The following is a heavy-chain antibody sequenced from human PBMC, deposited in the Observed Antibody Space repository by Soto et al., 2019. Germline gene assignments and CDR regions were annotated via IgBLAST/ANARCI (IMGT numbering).Heavy chain of an antibody. CDR3: AKGNYGDYGGFDP. V-gene: IGHV3-23*01. Sequence: EVQVLESGGDFIQPGGSLRLSCAASGFSFRTFAMTWVRQAPGKGLEWVSTIISTGISTYYADSVKGRFTISRANSKNTLYLQMNSLRAEDSAVYYCAKGNYGDYGGFDPWGQGTLVTV. CDR1: GFSFRTFA. D-gene: IGHD4-17*01. J-gene: IGHJ5*02. CDR2: IISTGIST.